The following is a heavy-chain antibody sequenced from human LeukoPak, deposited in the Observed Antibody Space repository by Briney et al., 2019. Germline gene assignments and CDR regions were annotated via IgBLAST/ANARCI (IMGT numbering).Heavy chain of an antibody. J-gene: IGHJ4*02. CDR2: IKQDGSEK. CDR1: GFTFSNYW. Sequence: GGSLRLSCAASGFTFSNYWMNWVRQAPGKGLEWVAKIKQDGSEKYYVDSVKGRFTISRDNAKNSLYLQMNSLRAKDTAVYYCLAAGGYWGQGTLVTVSS. CDR3: LAAGGY. V-gene: IGHV3-7*01. D-gene: IGHD3-10*01.